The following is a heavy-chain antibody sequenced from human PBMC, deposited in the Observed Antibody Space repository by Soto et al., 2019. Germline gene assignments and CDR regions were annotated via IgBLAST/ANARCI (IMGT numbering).Heavy chain of an antibody. CDR1: GGSFSGYY. J-gene: IGHJ4*02. CDR3: ARDKITGLFDY. CDR2: INHSGST. Sequence: QVQLQQWGAGLLKPSETLSLTCAVYGGSFSGYYWTWIRQPPGTGLEWIGEINHSGSTNYNPSLKXXVTISVDTSKNQFSLQLTSVTAADTAAYYCARDKITGLFDYWGQGTLVTVSS. D-gene: IGHD2-8*02. V-gene: IGHV4-34*01.